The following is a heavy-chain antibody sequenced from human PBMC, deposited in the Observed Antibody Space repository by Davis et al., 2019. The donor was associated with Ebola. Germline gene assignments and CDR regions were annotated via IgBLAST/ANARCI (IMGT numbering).Heavy chain of an antibody. V-gene: IGHV4-39*07. Sequence: MPSETLSLTCTVSGGSISSYYWGWIRQPPGKGLEWIGSIYHSGSTYYNPSLKSRVTISVDTSKNQFSLKLSSVTAADTAVYYCARAQFPTTSDHWGQGTLVTVSS. D-gene: IGHD1-1*01. CDR1: GGSISSYY. J-gene: IGHJ4*02. CDR2: IYHSGST. CDR3: ARAQFPTTSDH.